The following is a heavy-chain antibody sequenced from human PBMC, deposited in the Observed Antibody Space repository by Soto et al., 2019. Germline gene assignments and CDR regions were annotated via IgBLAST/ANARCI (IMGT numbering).Heavy chain of an antibody. CDR1: GGSISSYY. CDR2: VYYRGST. Sequence: SETLSLTCSVSGGSISSYYWSWIRQPPGKGLEWIGYVYYRGSTSYNPSLKSRVTISVDTSKNQFSLKLASVTAADTAVYYCARDLLRSSYYYFDYWGQGALVTVSS. V-gene: IGHV4-59*01. CDR3: ARDLLRSSYYYFDY. J-gene: IGHJ4*02. D-gene: IGHD1-26*01.